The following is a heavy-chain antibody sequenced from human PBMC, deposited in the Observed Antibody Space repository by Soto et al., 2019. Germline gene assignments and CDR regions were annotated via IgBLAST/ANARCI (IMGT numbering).Heavy chain of an antibody. CDR1: GFTFSGHY. J-gene: IGHJ6*02. CDR3: ARRPHSMDM. CDR2: INPSGTDT. V-gene: IGHV3-11*06. Sequence: LRLACAASGFTFSGHYMTWIRQAPGKGLEWVSYINPSGTDTDYADSVKGRFTISRDNAENSLYLQMNIPRGADTGLYYCARRPHSMDMWGQGATVTVSS.